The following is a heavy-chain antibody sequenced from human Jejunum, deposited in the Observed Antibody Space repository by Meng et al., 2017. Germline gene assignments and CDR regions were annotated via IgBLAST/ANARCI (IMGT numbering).Heavy chain of an antibody. Sequence: QVQLQESGPGLVKPSPTLSLTCTVSGGSISSGDYYWSWIRQPPGKGLEWIGYIYYSGSTSYNPSLKSRVAISVDTSKNQFSLKLSSVTAADTAVYYCARVQMVRLFDSWGQGALVTVSS. CDR2: IYYSGST. CDR1: GGSISSGDYY. V-gene: IGHV4-30-4*01. CDR3: ARVQMVRLFDS. J-gene: IGHJ4*02. D-gene: IGHD5-18*01.